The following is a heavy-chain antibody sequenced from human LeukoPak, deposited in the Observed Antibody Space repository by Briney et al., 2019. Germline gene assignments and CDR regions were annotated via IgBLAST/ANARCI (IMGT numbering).Heavy chain of an antibody. CDR2: IYYSGST. CDR1: GGSISSSSYY. Sequence: SETLSLTCTVSGGSISSSSYYWGWIRQPPGKGLGWIGSIYYSGSTYYNPSLKSRVTISVDTSKNQFSLKLGSVTAADTAVYYCAGRIAAAGAFDYWGQGTLVTVSS. D-gene: IGHD6-13*01. J-gene: IGHJ4*02. CDR3: AGRIAAAGAFDY. V-gene: IGHV4-39*01.